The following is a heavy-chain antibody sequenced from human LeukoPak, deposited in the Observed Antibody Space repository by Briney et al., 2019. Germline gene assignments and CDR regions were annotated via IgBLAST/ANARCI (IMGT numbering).Heavy chain of an antibody. Sequence: SETLSPTCTVSGGSISSSSYYWGWIRQPPGKGLEWIGSIYYSGSTYYNPSLKSRVTISVDTSKNQFSLKLSSVTAADTAVYYCARTAMTTVVTSNWFDPWGQGTLVTVSS. J-gene: IGHJ5*02. CDR3: ARTAMTTVVTSNWFDP. CDR2: IYYSGST. CDR1: GGSISSSSYY. D-gene: IGHD4-23*01. V-gene: IGHV4-39*07.